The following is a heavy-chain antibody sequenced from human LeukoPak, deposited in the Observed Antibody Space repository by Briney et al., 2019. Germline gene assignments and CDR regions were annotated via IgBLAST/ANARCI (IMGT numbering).Heavy chain of an antibody. CDR3: ARVQFKGDAFDI. CDR1: GGSISTSSYY. J-gene: IGHJ3*02. Sequence: SETLSLTCTVSGGSISTSSYYWGWIRQPPGKGLEWIGSIYYSGSTYYNPSLKSRVTLSVDTSKNQFSLKLSSVTAADTAVYYCARVQFKGDAFDIWGQGTMVTVSS. CDR2: IYYSGST. V-gene: IGHV4-39*07.